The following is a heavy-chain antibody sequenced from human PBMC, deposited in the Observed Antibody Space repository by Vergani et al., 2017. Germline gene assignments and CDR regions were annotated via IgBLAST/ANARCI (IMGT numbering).Heavy chain of an antibody. Sequence: EVQLVESGGGLGKRGGCLRLSCAASGFTFISYSMNWARQPPGKELDRFSSISSHSSYILYSDSLNGRITISREDAKGSLYLQMNCLRAEDTGVYYCASDRYYLGSGSDPYFYYYGFDAWGQGTAVTVSS. D-gene: IGHD3-10*01. CDR3: ASDRYYLGSGSDPYFYYYGFDA. J-gene: IGHJ6*02. CDR1: GFTFISYS. V-gene: IGHV3-21*01. CDR2: ISSHSSYI.